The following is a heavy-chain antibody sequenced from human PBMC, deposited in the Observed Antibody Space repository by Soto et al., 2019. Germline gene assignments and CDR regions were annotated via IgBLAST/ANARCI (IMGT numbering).Heavy chain of an antibody. CDR2: ISYDGSNK. J-gene: IGHJ5*02. Sequence: QVQLVESGGGVVQPERSLRLSCAASGFTFSTYAMHWVRQAPGKGLEWVAVISYDGSNKYYADSVKGRFTISRDNSKNTLYRQMNSLRAEDTAVYYWVGGGSVLFEAGWFDPWGQGTLVALSS. CDR1: GFTFSTYA. D-gene: IGHD2-15*01. V-gene: IGHV3-30-3*01. CDR3: VGGGSVLFEAGWFDP.